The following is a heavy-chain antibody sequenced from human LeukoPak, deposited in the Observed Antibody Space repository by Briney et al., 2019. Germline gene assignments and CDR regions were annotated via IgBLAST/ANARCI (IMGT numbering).Heavy chain of an antibody. CDR2: ISNNGGYT. Sequence: GGSLRLSCAASGFTFSSYAMSWVRQAPGKGLEWVSAISNNGGYTYYADSVQGRFTVSRDNSKSTLCLQMNSLRAEDTAVYYCAKQLGYCSDGSCYFPYWGQGTLVTVSS. J-gene: IGHJ4*02. V-gene: IGHV3-23*01. D-gene: IGHD2-15*01. CDR3: AKQLGYCSDGSCYFPY. CDR1: GFTFSSYA.